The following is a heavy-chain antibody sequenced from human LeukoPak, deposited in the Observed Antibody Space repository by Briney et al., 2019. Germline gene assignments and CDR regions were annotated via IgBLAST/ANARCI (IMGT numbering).Heavy chain of an antibody. CDR3: ARVGGDIVVVPAAQPFDY. V-gene: IGHV3-48*01. Sequence: PGGSLRLSCAASGFTFSGYSMNWVRQAPGKGLEWVSYISSSSSTIYYADSVKGRFTISRDNAKNSLYLQMNSLRAEDTAVYYCARVGGDIVVVPAAQPFDYWGQGTLVTVSS. CDR2: ISSSSSTI. J-gene: IGHJ4*02. CDR1: GFTFSGYS. D-gene: IGHD2-2*01.